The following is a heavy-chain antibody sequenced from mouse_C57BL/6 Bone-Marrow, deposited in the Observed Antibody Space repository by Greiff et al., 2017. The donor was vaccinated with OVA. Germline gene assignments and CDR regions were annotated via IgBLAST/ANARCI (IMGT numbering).Heavy chain of an antibody. D-gene: IGHD1-1*01. J-gene: IGHJ3*01. Sequence: VQRVESGAELAKPGASVKLSCKASGYTFTSYWMHWVKQRPGQGLEWIGYINPSSGYTKYNQKFKDKATLTADKSSSTAYMQLSSLTYEDSAVYYCARTVFYYYGSSPFAYWGQGTLVTVSA. V-gene: IGHV1-7*01. CDR3: ARTVFYYYGSSPFAY. CDR2: INPSSGYT. CDR1: GYTFTSYW.